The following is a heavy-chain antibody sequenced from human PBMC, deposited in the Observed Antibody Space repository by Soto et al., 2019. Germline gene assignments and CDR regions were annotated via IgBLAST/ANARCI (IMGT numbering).Heavy chain of an antibody. CDR3: VNGDYY. J-gene: IGHJ4*02. Sequence: EEQLVESGGGLVQPGGSLRLSCAASGFTFSNHVMNSVRQAPGRGLEWVSSINRDSNTFYADSVKGRFTISRDNAKDSLYLQMNSLRADDTAVYYCVNGDYYVGQGTLVTVSS. CDR2: INRDSNT. V-gene: IGHV3-48*01. D-gene: IGHD4-17*01. CDR1: GFTFSNHV.